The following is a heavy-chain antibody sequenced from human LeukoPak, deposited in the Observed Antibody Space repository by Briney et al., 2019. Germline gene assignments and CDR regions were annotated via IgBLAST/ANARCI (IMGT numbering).Heavy chain of an antibody. J-gene: IGHJ4*02. Sequence: EWMGIINPSGGATSYAQRFHGRVTMTRDTSTSTVYMELSSLRSEDTAVYYCARDRDSYFDYWGQGTLVTVSS. CDR3: ARDRDSYFDY. V-gene: IGHV1-46*01. D-gene: IGHD4-11*01. CDR2: INPSGGAT.